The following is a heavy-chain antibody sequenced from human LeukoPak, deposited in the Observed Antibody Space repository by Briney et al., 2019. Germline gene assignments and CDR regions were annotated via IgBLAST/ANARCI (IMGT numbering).Heavy chain of an antibody. D-gene: IGHD3-22*01. J-gene: IGHJ4*02. V-gene: IGHV3-33*06. CDR2: TWYDGSNK. CDR1: GFRFNNYG. CDR3: VKDEVYLDSGGYPTPDTTLDY. Sequence: SGGPLRLSCAASGFRFNNYGIHWVRQAPGKGLEWVAVTWYDGSNKYYADSVRDRFTVSRDNSKNTVYLQMNSLRVEDTAVYYCVKDEVYLDSGGYPTPDTTLDYWGQGTLVTVSS.